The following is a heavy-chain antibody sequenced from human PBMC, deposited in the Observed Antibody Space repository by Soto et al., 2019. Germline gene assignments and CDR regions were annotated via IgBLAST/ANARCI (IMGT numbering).Heavy chain of an antibody. CDR3: ARVSSSSSIDY. D-gene: IGHD6-6*01. CDR2: IYYSGST. Sequence: SETLSLTCTVSGGSISSGGYYWSWIRQHPGKGLEWIGYIYYSGSTYYNPSLKSRVTISVDTSKNQFSLKLSSVTAADTAVYYCARVSSSSSIDYWGQGTLVTVSS. J-gene: IGHJ4*02. CDR1: GGSISSGGYY. V-gene: IGHV4-31*03.